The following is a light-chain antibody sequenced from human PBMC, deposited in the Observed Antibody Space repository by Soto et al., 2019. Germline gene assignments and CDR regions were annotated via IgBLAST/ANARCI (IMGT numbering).Light chain of an antibody. CDR3: QLYYSYPHT. J-gene: IGKJ1*01. Sequence: ALRMTQSPSSFSASTGDRVTITCRASQGISSYLAWYQQKPGKAPKLLIYAASTLQSGVPSRFSGSGSGTDFTLTISCLQSEDFATYYCQLYYSYPHTFGQGTKVEIK. CDR2: AAS. V-gene: IGKV1-8*01. CDR1: QGISSY.